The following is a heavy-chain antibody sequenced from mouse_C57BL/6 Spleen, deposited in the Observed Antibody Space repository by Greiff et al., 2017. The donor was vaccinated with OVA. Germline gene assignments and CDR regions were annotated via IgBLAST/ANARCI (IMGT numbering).Heavy chain of an antibody. D-gene: IGHD2-5*01. CDR2: ISSGSSTI. V-gene: IGHV5-17*01. J-gene: IGHJ2*01. CDR3: AREFPYSNWFDY. CDR1: GFTFSDYG. Sequence: EVKLMESGGGLVKPGGSLKLSCAASGFTFSDYGMHWVRQAPEKGLEWVAYISSGSSTIYYADTVKGRFTISRDNAKNTLFLQMTSLRSEDTAMYYCAREFPYSNWFDYWGQGTTLTVSS.